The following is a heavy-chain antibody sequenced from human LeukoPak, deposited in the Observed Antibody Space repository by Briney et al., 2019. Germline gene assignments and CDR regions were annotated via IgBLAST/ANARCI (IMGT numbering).Heavy chain of an antibody. D-gene: IGHD1-26*01. J-gene: IGHJ4*02. V-gene: IGHV1-2*02. CDR1: GYTFTGYY. Sequence: ASVKVSCKASGYTFTGYYMHWVRQAPGQGLEWMGWINPNSGGTNYAQKFQGRVTMTTDTSTSTAYMELRSLRSDDTAVYYCAREGGSQPDYWGQGTLVTVSS. CDR2: INPNSGGT. CDR3: AREGGSQPDY.